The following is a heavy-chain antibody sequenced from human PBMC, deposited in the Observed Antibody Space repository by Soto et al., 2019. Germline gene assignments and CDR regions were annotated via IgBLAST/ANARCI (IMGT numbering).Heavy chain of an antibody. CDR1: GDSIRGSTSY. J-gene: IGHJ1*01. CDR2: TYHSGST. CDR3: VKPYTRGWPYLQH. Sequence: PSETVSLTWGVSGDSIRGSTSYWGGIRQPPGQGVQWIGSTYHSGSTYYNSALKSRVTISVETSRNQFSLKLRSVTAADTAVYYCVKPYTRGWPYLQHWGRGTLLTVSS. D-gene: IGHD6-19*01. V-gene: IGHV4-39*01.